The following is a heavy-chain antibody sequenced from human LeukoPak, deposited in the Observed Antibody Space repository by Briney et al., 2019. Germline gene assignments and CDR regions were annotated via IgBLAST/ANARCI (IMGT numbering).Heavy chain of an antibody. J-gene: IGHJ4*02. CDR2: ISYDGGYK. CDR3: AKDRDYGDFPEGAADY. Sequence: PGGSLRLSCAASGFTFSDYGLHWVRQAPGKGLEWVAVISYDGGYKYHADSVKGRFTISRDNSKNTLYLQMNSLRADDTAVYYCAKDRDYGDFPEGAADYWGQGTLVTVSS. V-gene: IGHV3-30*18. D-gene: IGHD4-17*01. CDR1: GFTFSDYG.